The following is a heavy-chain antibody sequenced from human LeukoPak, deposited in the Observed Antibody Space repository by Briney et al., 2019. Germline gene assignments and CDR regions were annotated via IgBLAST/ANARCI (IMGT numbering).Heavy chain of an antibody. CDR2: IYYSGST. V-gene: IGHV4-39*07. CDR1: GGSISSSTFY. D-gene: IGHD6-13*01. Sequence: SETLSLTCTVSGGSISSSTFYWGWIRQPPGKGLEWIGTIYYSGSTFYNPSLKSRVTVSVDTSKNQFSLKLSSVTAADTAVYYCARAVQGIAAAGYYYYYYYMDVWGKGTTVTVSS. J-gene: IGHJ6*03. CDR3: ARAVQGIAAAGYYYYYYYMDV.